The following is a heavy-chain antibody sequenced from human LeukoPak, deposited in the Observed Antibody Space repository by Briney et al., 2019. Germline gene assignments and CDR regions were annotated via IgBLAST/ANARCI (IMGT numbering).Heavy chain of an antibody. CDR1: GYPFTAFS. D-gene: IGHD3-16*01. CDR2: INPCIFTQ. Sequence: ASVQVSCKGLGYPFTAFSLHWLRQAPGQEPAWMEIINPCIFTQPHPQKLQDRITVNSDTSTATVYMELRSLRVEDTAVYFCARDWAHGSFDLWGQGTLVTVSS. V-gene: IGHV1-46*01. CDR3: ARDWAHGSFDL. J-gene: IGHJ4*02.